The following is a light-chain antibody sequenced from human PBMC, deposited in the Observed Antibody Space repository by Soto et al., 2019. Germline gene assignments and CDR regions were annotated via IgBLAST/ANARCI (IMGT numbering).Light chain of an antibody. Sequence: EVVLTQSPGSLSLSPGERATLSCRASQSVSTSFLAWFQQRPGQAPRLLIYGASSMAAGIPDRFSGSGSETELTLTISRLEPEDSAVYYCQQHGDSPWTFGQGTKVEIK. J-gene: IGKJ1*01. CDR3: QQHGDSPWT. V-gene: IGKV3-20*01. CDR1: QSVSTSF. CDR2: GAS.